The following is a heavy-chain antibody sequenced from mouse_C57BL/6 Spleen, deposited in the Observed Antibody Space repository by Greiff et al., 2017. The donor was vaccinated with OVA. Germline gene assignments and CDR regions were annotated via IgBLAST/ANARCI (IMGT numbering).Heavy chain of an antibody. CDR2: IDPETGGT. Sequence: LVESGAELVRPGASVTLSCKASGYTFTDYEMHWVKQTPVHGLEWIGAIDPETGGTAYNQKFKGKAILTADKSSSTAYMELRSLTSEDSAVYYCTNGNYFDYWGQGTTLTVSS. J-gene: IGHJ2*01. CDR3: TNGNYFDY. V-gene: IGHV1-15*01. CDR1: GYTFTDYE. D-gene: IGHD2-1*01.